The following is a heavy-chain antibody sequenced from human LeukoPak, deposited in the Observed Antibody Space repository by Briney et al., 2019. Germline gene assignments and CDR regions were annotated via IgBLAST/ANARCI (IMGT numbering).Heavy chain of an antibody. CDR1: GGTFSSYA. D-gene: IGHD2-2*01. Sequence: SVKVSCKASGGTFSSYAISWVRQAPGQGLEWMGRIIPIFGTANYAQKFHGRVTITTDESTSTAYMELSSLRSEDTAVYYCARGRDIVVVPAGMSGYYYMDVWGKGTTVTVSS. CDR3: ARGRDIVVVPAGMSGYYYMDV. V-gene: IGHV1-69*05. CDR2: IIPIFGTA. J-gene: IGHJ6*03.